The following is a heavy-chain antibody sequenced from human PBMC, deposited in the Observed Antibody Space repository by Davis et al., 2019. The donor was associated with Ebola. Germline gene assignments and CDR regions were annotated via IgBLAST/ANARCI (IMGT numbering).Heavy chain of an antibody. CDR2: INGGNGDT. D-gene: IGHD3-3*01. CDR3: ARAYDFWSGYARFDP. Sequence: AASVKVSCKASGYIFTSYAMHWVRQAPGQRLEWMGWINGGNGDTKYSQKFRDRVTITRDTSASTSYMELSSLRSEDTAVYYCARAYDFWSGYARFDPWGQGTLVTVSS. J-gene: IGHJ5*02. CDR1: GYIFTSYA. V-gene: IGHV1-3*01.